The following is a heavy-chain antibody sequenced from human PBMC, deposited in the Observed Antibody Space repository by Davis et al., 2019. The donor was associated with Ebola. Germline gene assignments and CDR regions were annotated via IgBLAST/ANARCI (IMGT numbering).Heavy chain of an antibody. CDR2: ISWNSGSI. V-gene: IGHV3-9*01. D-gene: IGHD5-24*01. CDR1: GFTFDDYA. J-gene: IGHJ3*02. CDR3: AKDIWPERWQNAFDI. Sequence: PGGSLRLSCAASGFTFDDYAMHWVRQAPGKGLEWVSGISWNSGSIGYADSVKGRFTISRDNAKNSLYLQMNSLRAEDTALYYCAKDIWPERWQNAFDIWGQGTMVTVSS.